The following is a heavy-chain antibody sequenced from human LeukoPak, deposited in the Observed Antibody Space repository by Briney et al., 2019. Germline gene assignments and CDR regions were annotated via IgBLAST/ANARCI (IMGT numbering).Heavy chain of an antibody. CDR1: GFAFRDHY. V-gene: IGHV3-11*01. D-gene: IGHD5-12*01. CDR3: AREHDSAYDY. J-gene: IGHJ4*02. CDR2: ISNGGRSI. Sequence: GGSLRLSCAASGFAFRDHYMSWIRQAPGKGLEWVSYISNGGRSINYSDSVKGRFTISRDNAKSSLYLQINNLRAGDTAMYYCAREHDSAYDYWGQGILVTVSS.